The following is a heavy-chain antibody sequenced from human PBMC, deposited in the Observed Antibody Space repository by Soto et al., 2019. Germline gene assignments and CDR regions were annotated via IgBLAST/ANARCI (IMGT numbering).Heavy chain of an antibody. J-gene: IGHJ4*02. Sequence: VQLQESGPGLVKPSQTLSLSCTVSGASISSDNYRWSWLRQPPGKGLEWIGYIDYSASTYYNPSLKCRVTISLDTSKSPFSLNLSSVTAADTAVYYCARVKVGGRDLAYFDYWGQGTLVTVSS. V-gene: IGHV4-30-4*01. CDR3: ARVKVGGRDLAYFDY. D-gene: IGHD2-15*01. CDR2: IDYSAST. CDR1: GASISSDNYR.